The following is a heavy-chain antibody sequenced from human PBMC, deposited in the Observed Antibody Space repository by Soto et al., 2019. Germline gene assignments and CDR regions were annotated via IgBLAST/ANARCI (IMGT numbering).Heavy chain of an antibody. D-gene: IGHD2-15*01. CDR1: GFTFSSYG. V-gene: IGHV3-33*01. Sequence: HPGGSLRLSCAASGFTFSSYGMHWVRQAPGKGLEWVAVIWYDGSNKYYADSVKGRFTISRDNSKNTLYLQMNSLRAEDTAVYYCARDFKRWYLDYWGQGTLVTVSS. CDR2: IWYDGSNK. J-gene: IGHJ4*02. CDR3: ARDFKRWYLDY.